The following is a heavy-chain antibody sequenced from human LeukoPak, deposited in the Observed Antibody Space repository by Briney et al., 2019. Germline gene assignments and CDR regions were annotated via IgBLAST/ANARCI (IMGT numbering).Heavy chain of an antibody. Sequence: GGSLRLSCAASGFTFSSSWMTWVRQAPGKGLEWLANIKGDGSDKNYVDSVKGRFTISRDNAKNSLFLQTSSLRGEDTALYYCATGHWGPNSWGQGTLVTVSS. V-gene: IGHV3-7*01. J-gene: IGHJ4*02. D-gene: IGHD3-16*01. CDR1: GFTFSSSW. CDR3: ATGHWGPNS. CDR2: IKGDGSDK.